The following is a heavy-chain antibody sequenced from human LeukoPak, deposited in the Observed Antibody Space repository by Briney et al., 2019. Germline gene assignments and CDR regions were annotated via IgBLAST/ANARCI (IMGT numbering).Heavy chain of an antibody. CDR1: GFTFSRYW. V-gene: IGHV3-74*01. CDR3: AKNGPGLDYFDY. J-gene: IGHJ4*02. D-gene: IGHD3-10*01. CDR2: INSEGSDT. Sequence: GGSLRLSCAASGFTFSRYWMHWVRQAPGKGLVWVARINSEGSDTTYADSVKGRFTISRDNTKNTLYLQMNSLRAEDTAVYYCAKNGPGLDYFDYWGQGTLVTVSS.